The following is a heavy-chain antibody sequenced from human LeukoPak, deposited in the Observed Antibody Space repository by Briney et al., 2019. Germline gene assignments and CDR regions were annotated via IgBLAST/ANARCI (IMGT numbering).Heavy chain of an antibody. V-gene: IGHV4-34*01. Sequence: SETLSLTCAVYGGSFSGYYWSWIRQPPGKGLEWIGEINHSGSTNYNPSLKSRVTISVDTSKNQFSLKLSSVTAADTAVYYCARGLGRMLPGGYWGQGTLVTVSS. D-gene: IGHD3-10*01. CDR2: INHSGST. CDR3: ARGLGRMLPGGY. J-gene: IGHJ4*02. CDR1: GGSFSGYY.